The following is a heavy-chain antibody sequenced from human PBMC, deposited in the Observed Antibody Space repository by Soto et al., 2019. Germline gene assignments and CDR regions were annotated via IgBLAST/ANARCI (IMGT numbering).Heavy chain of an antibody. CDR3: ARDIPDTVTNDY. CDR1: GYPFTSYY. Sequence: ASVKVSCKASGYPFTSYYMHWMRQAPGQGLEWMGIINPSGGSTSYAQKFQGRVTMTRDTSTSTVYMELSSLRSEYTAVYYCARDIPDTVTNDYWGQGTLVTVSS. D-gene: IGHD4-4*01. J-gene: IGHJ4*02. V-gene: IGHV1-46*01. CDR2: INPSGGST.